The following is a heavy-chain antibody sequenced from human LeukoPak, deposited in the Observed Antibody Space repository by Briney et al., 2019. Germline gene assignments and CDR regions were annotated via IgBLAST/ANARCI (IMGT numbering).Heavy chain of an antibody. CDR1: GFTVSSNY. CDR3: ARFDSSSWYYNGMDV. CDR2: IYSGGST. J-gene: IGHJ6*02. D-gene: IGHD6-13*01. V-gene: IGHV3-66*01. Sequence: GSLRLSCAASGFTVSSNYMSWVRQAPGKGLEWVSVIYSGGSTYYADSVKGRFTISRDNSKNTLYLQMNSLRAEDTAVYYCARFDSSSWYYNGMDVWGQGTTVTVSS.